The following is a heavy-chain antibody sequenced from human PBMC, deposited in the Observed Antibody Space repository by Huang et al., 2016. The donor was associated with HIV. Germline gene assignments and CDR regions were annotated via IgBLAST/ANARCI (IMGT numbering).Heavy chain of an antibody. J-gene: IGHJ5*02. CDR1: GGTFSSCG. CDR2: CIPIFGKP. D-gene: IGHD6-13*01. V-gene: IGHV1-69*01. CDR3: ARWEAAADNNWFDP. Sequence: QVQLVQSGAEVKKPGSSVKVSCRASGGTFSSCGINWVRQAPGQGLEGMGGCIPIFGKPNYAQKYQGRVTNTADESTRTAYMELSSLRSEDTAVYYCARWEAAADNNWFDPWGQGTLVTVSS.